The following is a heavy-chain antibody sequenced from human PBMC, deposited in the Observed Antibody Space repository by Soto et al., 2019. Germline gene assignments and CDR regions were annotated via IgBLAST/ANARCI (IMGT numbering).Heavy chain of an antibody. Sequence: QLRGSLRLSCAASGFTFSSYGMHWVRQAPGKGLEWVAVIWYDGSNKYYADSVKGRFTISRDNSKNTLYLQMNSLRAEDTAVYYCARGFYYDSSGYFDYWGQGTLVTVPS. J-gene: IGHJ4*02. CDR1: GFTFSSYG. D-gene: IGHD3-22*01. V-gene: IGHV3-33*01. CDR2: IWYDGSNK. CDR3: ARGFYYDSSGYFDY.